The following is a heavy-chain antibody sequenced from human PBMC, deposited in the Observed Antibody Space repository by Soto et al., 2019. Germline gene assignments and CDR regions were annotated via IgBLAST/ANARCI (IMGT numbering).Heavy chain of an antibody. J-gene: IGHJ4*02. CDR1: GVTVSSNY. CDR2: IYSGGST. V-gene: IGHV3-66*04. CDR3: ARHGYNYGGGYFDY. D-gene: IGHD5-18*01. Sequence: EVQLVESGGGLVQPGGSLRLSCAASGVTVSSNYMSWVRQAPGKGLEWVSVIYSGGSTYYADSVKGRFTISRDNSKNTLYSQMNSLRAEDTAVYYCARHGYNYGGGYFDYLGQGTLVTVSS.